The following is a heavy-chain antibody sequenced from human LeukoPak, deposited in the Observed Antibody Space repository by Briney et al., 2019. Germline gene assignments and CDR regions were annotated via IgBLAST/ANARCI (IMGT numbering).Heavy chain of an antibody. CDR3: AREWFGELAPFDY. CDR2: IYYSGST. V-gene: IGHV4-59*12. D-gene: IGHD3-10*01. J-gene: IGHJ4*02. Sequence: PSETLSLTCTVSGGSISSYYWSWIRQPPGKGLEWIGYIYYSGSTNYNPSLKSRVTISVDTSKNQFSLKLSSVTAADTAVYYCAREWFGELAPFDYWGQGTLVTVSS. CDR1: GGSISSYY.